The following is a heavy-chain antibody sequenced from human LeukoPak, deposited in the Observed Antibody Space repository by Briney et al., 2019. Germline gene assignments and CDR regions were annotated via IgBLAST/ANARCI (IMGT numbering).Heavy chain of an antibody. CDR3: ARDEPGEMATLGAFDI. Sequence: PSETLSLTCTVSGGSISSYYWSWIRQPPGKGLEWIGYIYYSGSTNYNPSLKSRVTISVDTSKNQFSLKLSSVTAADTAVYYCARDEPGEMATLGAFDIWGQGXMXTVSS. J-gene: IGHJ3*02. CDR1: GGSISSYY. D-gene: IGHD5-24*01. CDR2: IYYSGST. V-gene: IGHV4-59*01.